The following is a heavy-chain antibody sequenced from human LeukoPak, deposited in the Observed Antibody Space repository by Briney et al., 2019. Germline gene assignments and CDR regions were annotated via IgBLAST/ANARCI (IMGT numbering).Heavy chain of an antibody. J-gene: IGHJ6*03. Sequence: GGSLRLSCAASKFTVSSTYMSWVRQAPGKGLEWVSVLYTTGRTEYAGSVKGRFTVSRDTSKNTLYLQMNSLRAEDTAVYYCAKDGVAYCGGDCTAQFFYYMAVWGKGTTVTVSS. D-gene: IGHD2-21*02. CDR2: LYTTGRT. CDR1: KFTVSSTY. V-gene: IGHV3-66*01. CDR3: AKDGVAYCGGDCTAQFFYYMAV.